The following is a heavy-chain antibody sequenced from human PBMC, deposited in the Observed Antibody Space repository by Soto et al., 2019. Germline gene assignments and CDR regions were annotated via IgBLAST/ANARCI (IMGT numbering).Heavy chain of an antibody. CDR2: ISTYNGNT. J-gene: IGHJ4*02. D-gene: IGHD3-22*01. CDR3: ARDRDSSGSLSGY. Sequence: ASVKVSCKASGYTFSRYGITWVRQAPGQGPEWMGWISTYNGNTNYAQKFQGRVTLTTDTFTSTTNMELTSLTSDDTAVYYCARDRDSSGSLSGYWGQGTLVTVSS. V-gene: IGHV1-18*01. CDR1: GYTFSRYG.